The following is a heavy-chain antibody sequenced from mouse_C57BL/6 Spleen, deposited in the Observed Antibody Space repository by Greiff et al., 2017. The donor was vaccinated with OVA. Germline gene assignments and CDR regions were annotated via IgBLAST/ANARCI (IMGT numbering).Heavy chain of an antibody. CDR2: ISSGSSTI. V-gene: IGHV5-17*01. J-gene: IGHJ4*01. CDR1: GFTFSDYG. CDR3: ARNYYYAMDY. Sequence: EVKLMGSGGGLVKPGGSLKLSCAASGFTFSDYGMHWVRQAPEKGLEWVAYISSGSSTIYYADTVKGRFTISRDNAKNTLFLQMTSLRSEDTAMYYCARNYYYAMDYWGQGTSVTVSS.